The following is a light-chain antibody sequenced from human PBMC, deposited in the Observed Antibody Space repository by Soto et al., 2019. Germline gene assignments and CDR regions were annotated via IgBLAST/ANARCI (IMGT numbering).Light chain of an antibody. CDR2: DAS. J-gene: IGKJ2*02. CDR3: QHRSDWPRN. V-gene: IGKV3-11*01. CDR1: QSVSSF. Sequence: EIVLTQSPATLSLSPGERATLSCRASQSVSSFLAWYQQRPGQAPRLLIYDASNRATGIPARFSGSGSGTDFTLTTNSLEPEDFAVYYCQHRSDWPRNFGQGTKLEIK.